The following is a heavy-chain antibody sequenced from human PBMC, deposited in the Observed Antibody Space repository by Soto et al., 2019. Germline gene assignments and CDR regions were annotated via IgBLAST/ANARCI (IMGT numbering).Heavy chain of an antibody. D-gene: IGHD6-13*01. CDR2: ISYDGSNK. CDR1: GFTFSSYG. Sequence: XGSLRLSCAASGFTFSSYGMHWVRQAPGKGLEWVAVISYDGSNKYYADSVKGRFTISRDNSKNTLYLQMNSLRAEDTAVYYCAKDWPAAGTTDYWGQGSLVTVSS. V-gene: IGHV3-30*18. J-gene: IGHJ4*02. CDR3: AKDWPAAGTTDY.